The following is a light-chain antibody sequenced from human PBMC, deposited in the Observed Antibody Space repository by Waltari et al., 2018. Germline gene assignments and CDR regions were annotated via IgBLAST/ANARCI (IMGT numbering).Light chain of an antibody. CDR2: DVS. J-gene: IGLJ2*01. CDR3: SSYTSSSTYVV. Sequence: QPALTQPASVSGSPGQSITISCTGTRSDVGDYNYVSWYQRHPGKAPKLIIFDVSNRPSGVSNRFSGSKSGDTASLTISGLQAEDEADYYCSSYTSSSTYVVFGGGTKLTVL. CDR1: RSDVGDYNY. V-gene: IGLV2-14*03.